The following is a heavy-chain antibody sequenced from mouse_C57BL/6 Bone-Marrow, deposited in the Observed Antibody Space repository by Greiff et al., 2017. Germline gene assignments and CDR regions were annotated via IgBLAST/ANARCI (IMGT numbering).Heavy chain of an antibody. J-gene: IGHJ1*03. CDR2: IYPYNGVS. V-gene: IGHV1-31*01. D-gene: IGHD1-1*01. CDR3: ARKILYYGSSYSYWYVDV. Sequence: VQLQQSGPELVKPGASVKISCKASGYSFTGYYMHWVKQSHGNILDWIGYIYPYNGVSSYNQKFKGKDTLTVDKSSSTAYMELRSLTSEDCAVYYCARKILYYGSSYSYWYVDVWGTGTTVTVSS. CDR1: GYSFTGYY.